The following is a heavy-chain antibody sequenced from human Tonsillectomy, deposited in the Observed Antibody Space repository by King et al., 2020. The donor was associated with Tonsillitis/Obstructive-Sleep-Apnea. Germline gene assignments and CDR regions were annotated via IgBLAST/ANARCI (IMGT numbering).Heavy chain of an antibody. V-gene: IGHV3-30*18. CDR2: ISYAGSNK. CDR1: GFTFSSYG. CDR3: AKLSATHGRASTRVDY. D-gene: IGHD2-2*01. J-gene: IGHJ4*02. Sequence: QLVQSGGGVVQPGRSLRLSCAASGFTFSSYGMHWVRQAPGKGLEWVAGISYAGSNKYYADSVKGRFTISRDNSKNTLYLQMKSLRAEDTAVYYCAKLSATHGRASTRVDYWGQGTLVTVSS.